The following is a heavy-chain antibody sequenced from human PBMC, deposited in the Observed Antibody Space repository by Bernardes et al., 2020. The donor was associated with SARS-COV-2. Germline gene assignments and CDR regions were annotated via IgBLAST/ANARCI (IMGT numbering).Heavy chain of an antibody. D-gene: IGHD3-22*01. CDR2: INHSGST. Sequence: SETLSLTCAVYGGSFSGYYWSWIRQPPGKGLEWIGEINHSGSTNYNPSLKSRVTISVDTSKNQFSLKLSSVTAADTAVYYCARGCLESYYYDSSGDWYFDLWGRGTLVTVSS. J-gene: IGHJ2*01. CDR1: GGSFSGYY. CDR3: ARGCLESYYYDSSGDWYFDL. V-gene: IGHV4-34*01.